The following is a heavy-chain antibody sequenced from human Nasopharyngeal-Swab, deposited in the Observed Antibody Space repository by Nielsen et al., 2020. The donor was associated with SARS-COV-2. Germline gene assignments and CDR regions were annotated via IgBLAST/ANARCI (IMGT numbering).Heavy chain of an antibody. CDR2: TYYRSKWYN. J-gene: IGHJ4*02. Sequence: SQTLSLTCAISGDRVSSNSAAWNWIRQSPSSGLEWLGRTYYRSKWYNDYAVSVKSRITINSDTSKNQFSLQLNSVTPEDTAVYYCARVGPRHYDFWSGYSFDYWGQGTLVTVSS. CDR1: GDRVSSNSAA. D-gene: IGHD3-3*01. CDR3: ARVGPRHYDFWSGYSFDY. V-gene: IGHV6-1*01.